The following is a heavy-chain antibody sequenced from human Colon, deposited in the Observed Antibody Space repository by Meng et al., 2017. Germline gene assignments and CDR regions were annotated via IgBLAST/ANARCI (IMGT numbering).Heavy chain of an antibody. CDR3: ARDHAPFDYVLSRPGLDP. D-gene: IGHD3-16*01. V-gene: IGHV4-4*07. CDR1: GGSISDYY. J-gene: IGHJ5*02. Sequence: GSLRLSCNVSGGSISDYYWNWIRQPVGKGLEWIGRIRGSGSTNFNPSLKGRVTMSVDTSKNQFSLKLYSVTAADTAVYFGARDHAPFDYVLSRPGLDPWGKGTLVTVSS. CDR2: IRGSGST.